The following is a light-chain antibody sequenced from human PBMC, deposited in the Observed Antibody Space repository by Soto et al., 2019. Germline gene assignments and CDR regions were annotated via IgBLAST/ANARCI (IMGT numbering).Light chain of an antibody. CDR2: GAS. Sequence: IVLTQSPGTLSLSPGERATLSCGASQRVSASYLAWYQQKPGQSPRLLIYGASRRATGIPDRFSAGGSGTDFTLTNSRLEPEDFAVYYCQQYDASPVTFGQGSKVEIK. J-gene: IGKJ2*01. V-gene: IGKV3-20*01. CDR3: QQYDASPVT. CDR1: QRVSASY.